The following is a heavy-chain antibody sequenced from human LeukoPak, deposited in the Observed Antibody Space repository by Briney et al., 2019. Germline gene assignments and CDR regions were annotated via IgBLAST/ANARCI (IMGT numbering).Heavy chain of an antibody. CDR2: FYDSGNT. CDR3: ARVGVTSTWHEYGY. V-gene: IGHV4-38-2*02. CDR1: GYSISSGYY. D-gene: IGHD6-13*01. J-gene: IGHJ4*02. Sequence: SETLSLTCTVSGYSISSGYYWGWIRQPPGKGLEWIGSFYDSGNTYYNPSLKSRVTISVDTSKNQFSLKVRSVTAADTAVYYCARVGVTSTWHEYGYWGQGILVTVSS.